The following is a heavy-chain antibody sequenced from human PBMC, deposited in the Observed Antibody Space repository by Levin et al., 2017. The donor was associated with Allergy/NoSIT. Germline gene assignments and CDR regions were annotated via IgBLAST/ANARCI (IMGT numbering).Heavy chain of an antibody. CDR3: VRAQTGYVSPFDF. CDR1: GGSTRLGGYY. J-gene: IGHJ4*02. Sequence: SQTLSLTCSVSGGSTRLGGYYWGWIHQHPVKGLEWLGYIYYSGETFYNPSVESRLVISHDTSENQFSLKLTSLTAADTAVYYCVRAQTGYVSPFDFWGPGTLVTVSS. CDR2: IYYSGET. D-gene: IGHD3-9*01. V-gene: IGHV4-31*03.